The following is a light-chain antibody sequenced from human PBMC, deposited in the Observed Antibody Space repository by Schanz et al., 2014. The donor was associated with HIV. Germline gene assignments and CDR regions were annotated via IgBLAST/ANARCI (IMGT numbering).Light chain of an antibody. J-gene: IGLJ3*02. Sequence: QSVLTQPPSASGTPGQRVTMSCSASSSNIATNAVNWYQQLPGTAPKLLIYATYNRPSGVPDRFSGSSSGTSASLAISGLQSEDEADYYCAGWDDSLNVWVFGGGTKLTVL. CDR1: SSNIATNA. V-gene: IGLV1-44*01. CDR2: ATY. CDR3: AGWDDSLNVWV.